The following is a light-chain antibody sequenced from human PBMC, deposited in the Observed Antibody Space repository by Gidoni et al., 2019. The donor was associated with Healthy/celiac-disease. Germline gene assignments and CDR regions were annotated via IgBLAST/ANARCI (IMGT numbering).Light chain of an antibody. V-gene: IGKV4-1*01. J-gene: IGKJ2*01. CDR1: QSVLYSSNYNNY. Sequence: DLVMTQSPESLAGSLGERATIHCKPSQSVLYSSNYNNYLAWYQQKPGQPPKLRIYWASTRESGVPDRFSGSGSGTDFTLTISSLQAEDVAVYYCQQYYSTPYTFGQGTKLEIK. CDR3: QQYYSTPYT. CDR2: WAS.